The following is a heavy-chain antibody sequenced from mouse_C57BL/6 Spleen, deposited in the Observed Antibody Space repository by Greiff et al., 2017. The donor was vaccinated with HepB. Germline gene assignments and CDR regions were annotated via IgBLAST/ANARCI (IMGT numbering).Heavy chain of an antibody. Sequence: QVQLQQPGAELVKPGASVKLSCKASGYTFTSYWMHWVKQRPGQGLEWIGMIHPNSGSTNYNEKFKSKATLTVDKSSSTAYMQLSSLTSEDSAVYYCARQGSNFPYYYAIDYWGKGTSGTVAS. CDR2: IHPNSGST. CDR3: ARQGSNFPYYYAIDY. CDR1: GYTFTSYW. J-gene: IGHJ4*01. V-gene: IGHV1-64*01. D-gene: IGHD2-5*01.